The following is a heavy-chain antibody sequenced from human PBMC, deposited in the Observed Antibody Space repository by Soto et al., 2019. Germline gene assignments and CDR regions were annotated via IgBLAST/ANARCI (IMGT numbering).Heavy chain of an antibody. V-gene: IGHV4-59*12. CDR2: IYYSGST. CDR3: ARGSLREYCSGGSCYFDY. Sequence: SETLSLTCTVSGGSISSYYWSWIRQPPGKGLEWIGYIYYSGSTYYNPSLKSRVTISVDTSKNQFSLKLSPVTAADTAVYYCARGSLREYCSGGSCYFDYWGQGTLVTVSS. J-gene: IGHJ4*02. D-gene: IGHD2-15*01. CDR1: GGSISSYY.